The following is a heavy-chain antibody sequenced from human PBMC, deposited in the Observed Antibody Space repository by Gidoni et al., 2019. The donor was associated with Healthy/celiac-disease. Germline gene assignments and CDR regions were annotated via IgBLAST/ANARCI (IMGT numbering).Heavy chain of an antibody. Sequence: QVQLVQSGAEVKKPGSSVKVSCKASGGTFSSYAISWVRQAPGQGLEWMGGIIPICGTANYAQKFQGRVTITADKSTSTAYMELSSLRSEDTAVYYCARVVYGSGKLYGWFDPWGQGTLVTVSS. V-gene: IGHV1-69*06. CDR3: ARVVYGSGKLYGWFDP. D-gene: IGHD3-10*01. J-gene: IGHJ5*02. CDR1: GGTFSSYA. CDR2: IIPICGTA.